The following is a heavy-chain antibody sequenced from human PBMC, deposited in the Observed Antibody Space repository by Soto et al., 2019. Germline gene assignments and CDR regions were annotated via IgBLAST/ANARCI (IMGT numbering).Heavy chain of an antibody. Sequence: QVQLQESGPGLVKPSGTLSLTCAASSGSIFTTNWWSWVRQSPGMGLQWIGDIHHSGGPKYNPTLNSRVRISIDKSTDPLFLHLPSVTAADPAVYYCERTPDVATAKVGGGYVFDVWGQGTMVTVSS. V-gene: IGHV4-4*02. J-gene: IGHJ3*01. D-gene: IGHD3-16*01. CDR1: SGSIFTTNW. CDR3: ERTPDVATAKVGGGYVFDV. CDR2: IHHSGGP.